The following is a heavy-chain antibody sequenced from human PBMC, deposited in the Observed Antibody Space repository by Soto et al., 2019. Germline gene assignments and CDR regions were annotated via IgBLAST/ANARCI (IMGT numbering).Heavy chain of an antibody. CDR1: GFTFSNYG. V-gene: IGHV3-33*01. CDR3: ASDSYGSGKHSMDV. J-gene: IGHJ6*02. D-gene: IGHD3-10*01. CDR2: IWYDGSNR. Sequence: QVQLVESGGGVVQPGRSLRLSCAASGFTFSNYGMHWVRQAPGKGLEWVAVIWYDGSNRYYTDSVKGRFTISRDNSRNKLYVQLNSLRAEDTAVYYCASDSYGSGKHSMDVWGQGTTVTVSS.